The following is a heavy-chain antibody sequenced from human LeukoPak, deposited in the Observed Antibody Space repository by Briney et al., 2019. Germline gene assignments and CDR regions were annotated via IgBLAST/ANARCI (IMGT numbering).Heavy chain of an antibody. CDR3: ARTPPKGDIDT. CDR1: DYSFSNFH. CDR2: VSPKTGDR. J-gene: IGHJ5*02. D-gene: IGHD2-21*02. Sequence: ASVKVSRKASDYSFSNFHINWVRQASGQGLEWIGWVSPKTGDRGYALKFQGRVTMTSDTSETTVYMEVRSLTSEDTAVYYCARTPPKGDIDTWGQGTMVTVSS. V-gene: IGHV1-8*01.